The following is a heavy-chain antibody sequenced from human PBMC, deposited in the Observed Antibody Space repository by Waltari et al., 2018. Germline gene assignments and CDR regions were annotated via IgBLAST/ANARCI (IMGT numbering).Heavy chain of an antibody. CDR1: GFSTDYW. J-gene: IGHJ4*02. CDR3: TTNPGY. V-gene: IGHV3-74*03. CDR2: MKTDGTSI. Sequence: EVQLVESGGGLVQPGGSLRLSCAASGFSTDYWLDWVRQAPGKGLVLVSRMKTDGTSITYADSVKGRFTISRDSAKNTYYLQMNGLRAEDTAVYYCTTNPGYWGQGTLVTVSS.